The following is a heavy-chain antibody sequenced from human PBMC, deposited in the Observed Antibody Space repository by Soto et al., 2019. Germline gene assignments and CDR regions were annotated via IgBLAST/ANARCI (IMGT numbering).Heavy chain of an antibody. V-gene: IGHV4-31*03. CDR2: IYYRGST. CDR3: ARDTIQWGLAD. Sequence: QVQLQESGPGLVKPSQTLSLTCTVSGGSISSGGYYWSWIRQHPGKGLEWIGYIYYRGSTYYNPSLKSRVTISVDTSKNQFSLKLSSVTAADTAVSYCARDTIQWGLADWGQGTLVTVSS. J-gene: IGHJ1*01. CDR1: GGSISSGGYY. D-gene: IGHD1-26*01.